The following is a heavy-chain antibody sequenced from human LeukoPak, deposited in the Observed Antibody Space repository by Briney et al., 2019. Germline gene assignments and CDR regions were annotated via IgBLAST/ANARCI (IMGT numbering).Heavy chain of an antibody. CDR2: ITRSTNDM. Sequence: YPGGSLRLSCAASGFILSSYTIHWVRQAPGKGLEWVSSITRSTNDMHYADSLRGRFTVSRDNANNSLHLQVDSLRVEDTAVYYCWRDSPYDASLWGQGSLVSVSS. J-gene: IGHJ4*02. CDR1: GFILSSYT. CDR3: WRDSPYDASL. D-gene: IGHD3-16*01. V-gene: IGHV3-21*01.